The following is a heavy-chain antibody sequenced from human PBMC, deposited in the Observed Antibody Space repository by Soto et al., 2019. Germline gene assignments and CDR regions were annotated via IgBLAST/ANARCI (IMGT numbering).Heavy chain of an antibody. CDR3: ASQRVSYAMDV. CDR1: GFTFGDYW. V-gene: IGHV3-7*05. Sequence: EVQLVESGGGLVQPGGSLRLSCTVSGFTFGDYWMTWVRQAPGKGLEWVANMNQDGSEKYYVDSVQGRFAISRDNAKNSLYLQMHSLSAEDTAVYYCASQRVSYAMDVW. CDR2: MNQDGSEK. D-gene: IGHD1-1*01. J-gene: IGHJ6*01.